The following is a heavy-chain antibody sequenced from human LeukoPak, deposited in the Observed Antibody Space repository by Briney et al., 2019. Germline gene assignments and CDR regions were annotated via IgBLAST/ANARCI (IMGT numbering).Heavy chain of an antibody. CDR3: ARGGRRYFDYFDY. J-gene: IGHJ4*02. Sequence: ASVKVSCKASGYTFTSYAMHWVRQAPGQRLDWMGWINTGNGNTKYSQKFQGRVTITRDTSASTAYMELSSLRSEDTAVYYCARGGRRYFDYFDYWGQGTLVTVSS. CDR2: INTGNGNT. D-gene: IGHD3-9*01. CDR1: GYTFTSYA. V-gene: IGHV1-3*04.